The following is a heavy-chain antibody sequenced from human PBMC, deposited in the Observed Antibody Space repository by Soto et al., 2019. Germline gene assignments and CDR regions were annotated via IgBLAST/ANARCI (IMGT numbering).Heavy chain of an antibody. J-gene: IGHJ6*02. CDR3: ARAPLRGGPLDV. CDR1: GFTFSDFH. D-gene: IGHD3-16*01. V-gene: IGHV3-48*02. Sequence: GGSLRLSCVASGFTFSDFHMHWVRQASGKGLEWIAYITDTSKTIYYANSVEGRFTISRDNAKNSLDLQMNSLRDEDTALYSCARAPLRGGPLDVWGPAITVIVS. CDR2: ITDTSKTI.